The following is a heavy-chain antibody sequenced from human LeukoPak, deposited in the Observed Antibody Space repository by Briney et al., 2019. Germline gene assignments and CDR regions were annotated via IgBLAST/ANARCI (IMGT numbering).Heavy chain of an antibody. D-gene: IGHD3-10*01. J-gene: IGHJ4*02. CDR2: IIPIFGTA. Sequence: ASVKVSCKASGGTFSSYAISWVRQAPGQGLEWRGGIIPIFGTANYAQKFQGRVTITADESTSTAYMELSSLRSEDTAVYYCARVSLWFGELYYFDYWGQGTLVTVSS. CDR3: ARVSLWFGELYYFDY. V-gene: IGHV1-69*13. CDR1: GGTFSSYA.